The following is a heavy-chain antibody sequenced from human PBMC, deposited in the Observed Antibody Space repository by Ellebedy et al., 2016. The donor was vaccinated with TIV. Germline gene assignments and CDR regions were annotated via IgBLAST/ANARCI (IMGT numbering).Heavy chain of an antibody. CDR2: INHSGST. CDR1: GGSFSGYY. V-gene: IGHV4-34*01. D-gene: IGHD3-9*01. J-gene: IGHJ6*02. Sequence: SETLSLXCAVYGGSFSGYYWSWIRQPPGKGLEWIGEINHSGSTNYNPSLKSRVTISVDTSKNQFSLKLSSVTAADTAVYYCARDRRYFDWLFLDYYGMDVWGQGTTVTVSS. CDR3: ARDRRYFDWLFLDYYGMDV.